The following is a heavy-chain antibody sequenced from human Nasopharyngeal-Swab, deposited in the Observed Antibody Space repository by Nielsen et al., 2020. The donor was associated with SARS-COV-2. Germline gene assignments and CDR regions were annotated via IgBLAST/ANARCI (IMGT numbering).Heavy chain of an antibody. D-gene: IGHD3-3*01. Sequence: ASVKVSCKASGYTFTSYGISWVRQAPGQGLEWMGWMSAYNGNTNYAQKLQGRVTTTTDTSTSTAYMELRSLRSADTAVYYCARDDSSNYDFWSGYYTSFDYWGQGTLVTVSS. CDR1: GYTFTSYG. CDR2: MSAYNGNT. CDR3: ARDDSSNYDFWSGYYTSFDY. J-gene: IGHJ4*02. V-gene: IGHV1-18*01.